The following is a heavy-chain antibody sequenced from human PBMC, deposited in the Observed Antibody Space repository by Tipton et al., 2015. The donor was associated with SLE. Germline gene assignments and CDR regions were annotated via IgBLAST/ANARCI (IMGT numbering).Heavy chain of an antibody. CDR1: GFTFDDYA. J-gene: IGHJ3*02. CDR2: ISGDGGST. D-gene: IGHD3-22*01. Sequence: SLRLSCAASGFTFDDYAMHWVRQTPGKGLEWVSLISGDGGSTYYADSVKGRFTISRDNSKNSLYLQMNSLRTEDTALYYCAKRMGLFGPGAFDIWGQGTMVTVSS. V-gene: IGHV3-43*02. CDR3: AKRMGLFGPGAFDI.